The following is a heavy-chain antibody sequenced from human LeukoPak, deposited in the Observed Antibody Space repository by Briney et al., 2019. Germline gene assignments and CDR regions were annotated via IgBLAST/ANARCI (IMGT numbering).Heavy chain of an antibody. CDR1: GFTFDDYA. CDR3: AKDKGYSSSWYLFDY. V-gene: IGHV3-43D*04. Sequence: GGSLRLSCAASGFTFDDYAMHWVRQAPGKGLEWVSLISWDGGSTYYADSVKGRFTISRDNSKNSLYLQMNSLRAEDTALYYCAKDKGYSSSWYLFDYWGQGTLVTVSS. D-gene: IGHD6-13*01. J-gene: IGHJ4*02. CDR2: ISWDGGST.